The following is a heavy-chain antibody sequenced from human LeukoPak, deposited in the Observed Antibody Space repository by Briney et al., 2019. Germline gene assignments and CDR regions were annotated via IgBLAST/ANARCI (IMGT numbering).Heavy chain of an antibody. D-gene: IGHD3-10*01. CDR1: GYTLTELS. V-gene: IGHV1-24*01. CDR2: FDPEDGET. Sequence: ASVKVSCKVSGYTLTELSMHWVRQAPGKGLEWMGGFDPEDGETIYAQKFQGRVTMTTDTSTSTANMELRSLRSDDTAAHYCARADITMVRGVIKPLYFDYWGQGTLVTVSS. CDR3: ARADITMVRGVIKPLYFDY. J-gene: IGHJ4*02.